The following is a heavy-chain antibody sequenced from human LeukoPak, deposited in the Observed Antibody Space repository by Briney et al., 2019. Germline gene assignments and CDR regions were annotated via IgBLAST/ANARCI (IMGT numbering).Heavy chain of an antibody. D-gene: IGHD2-2*01. CDR3: ASVGYCSSTSCNYYYYYMDV. CDR2: VSSGSSTI. Sequence: GGSLRLSCAASGFTFSDYYMSWIRQAPGKALEWVSYVSSGSSTIYYADSVKGRFTVSRDNGKRSLYLHMNSLRAEDTAVYYCASVGYCSSTSCNYYYYYMDVWGKGTTVTVSS. J-gene: IGHJ6*03. CDR1: GFTFSDYY. V-gene: IGHV3-11*04.